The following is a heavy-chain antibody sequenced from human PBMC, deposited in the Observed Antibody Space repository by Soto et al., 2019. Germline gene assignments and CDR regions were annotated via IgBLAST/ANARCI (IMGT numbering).Heavy chain of an antibody. Sequence: PSEPLSLTCPVSGDSISRSTYYWGWIRQPPGKGLEWIGSIYYSGSTYYNPSLKSRVTISVDRSKNQFSLKLSSVTAADTAVYYCARVPDRWGQGTLVTVSS. V-gene: IGHV4-39*07. CDR3: ARVPDR. CDR1: GDSISRSTYY. CDR2: IYYSGST. D-gene: IGHD2-2*01. J-gene: IGHJ5*02.